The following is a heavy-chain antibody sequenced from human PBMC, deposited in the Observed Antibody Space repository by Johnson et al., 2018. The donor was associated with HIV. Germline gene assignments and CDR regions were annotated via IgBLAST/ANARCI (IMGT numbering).Heavy chain of an antibody. J-gene: IGHJ3*02. Sequence: QMLLVESGGGVVRPGGSLRLSCAASGFTFDDYGMSWVRQAPGKGLEWMAVISYDGSKKYHADSVKGRFTISRDNAKNSLYLQMNSLRAEDTALYYCAKEKKTMVQGLGAFDIWGQGTMVTVSS. CDR1: GFTFDDYG. CDR2: ISYDGSKK. CDR3: AKEKKTMVQGLGAFDI. V-gene: IGHV3-30*18. D-gene: IGHD3-10*01.